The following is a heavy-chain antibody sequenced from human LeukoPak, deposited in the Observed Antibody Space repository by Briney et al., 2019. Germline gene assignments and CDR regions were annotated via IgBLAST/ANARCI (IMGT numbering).Heavy chain of an antibody. V-gene: IGHV4-38-2*01. Sequence: SETLSLTCSVSGYSVSSANYWGWIRQPPGKGLEWIGSIYQSGSTYYNPSLKSRVTISVDTSKNQFSLKLSSVTAADTAVYYCAGHVPPLYDYVSPFDYWGQGTLVTVSS. CDR2: IYQSGST. D-gene: IGHD3-16*01. J-gene: IGHJ4*02. CDR3: AGHVPPLYDYVSPFDY. CDR1: GYSVSSANY.